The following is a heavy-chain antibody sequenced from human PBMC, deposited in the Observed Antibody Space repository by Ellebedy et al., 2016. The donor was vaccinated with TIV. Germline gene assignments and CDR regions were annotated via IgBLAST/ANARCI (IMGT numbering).Heavy chain of an antibody. CDR2: ISSSSNYI. V-gene: IGHV3-21*01. CDR3: ARVGEVTRAYYYYAMDV. Sequence: GESLKISXAASGFTFSGYSMNWVRQAPGKGLEWVSSISSSSNYIYFADSVKGRFTISRDNAKNSLYLQMNSLRAEDTAVYYCARVGEVTRAYYYYAMDVWGQGTTVTVSS. D-gene: IGHD4-17*01. CDR1: GFTFSGYS. J-gene: IGHJ6*02.